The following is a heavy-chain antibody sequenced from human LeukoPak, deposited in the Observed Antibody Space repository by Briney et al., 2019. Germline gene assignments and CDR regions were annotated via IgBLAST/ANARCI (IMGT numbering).Heavy chain of an antibody. CDR1: GYTFTGYY. J-gene: IGHJ4*02. CDR3: ARGWQWLVPDFDY. D-gene: IGHD6-19*01. CDR2: INPNSGGT. Sequence: GASVKVSCKASGYTFTGYYMHWVRQAPGQGLEWMGRINPNSGGTNYAQKFQGRVTMTRDTSISTAYMELSRLRSDDTAVYYCARGWQWLVPDFDYWGQGTLVTVSS. V-gene: IGHV1-2*06.